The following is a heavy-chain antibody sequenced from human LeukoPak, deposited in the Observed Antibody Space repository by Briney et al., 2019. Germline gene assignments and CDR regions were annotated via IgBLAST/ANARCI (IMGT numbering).Heavy chain of an antibody. CDR2: IYYTGST. Sequence: SETLSLTCTVSGDSVSSGSYYWSWIRQPPGKGLEWIGYIYYTGSTNYNPSLKSRVTISEYTATNQFSLKLRSVTAADTAVYYCARDGFWSNYYRYFDLWGRGTLVTVSS. D-gene: IGHD3-3*01. J-gene: IGHJ2*01. V-gene: IGHV4-61*01. CDR3: ARDGFWSNYYRYFDL. CDR1: GDSVSSGSYY.